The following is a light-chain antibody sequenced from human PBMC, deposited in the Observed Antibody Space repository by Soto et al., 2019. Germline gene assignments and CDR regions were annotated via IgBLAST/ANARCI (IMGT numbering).Light chain of an antibody. V-gene: IGLV2-14*01. CDR1: SSDIGGYKY. J-gene: IGLJ2*01. CDR2: GVT. Sequence: QPVLTQPASVSGSPGQSITISCTGTSSDIGGYKYVSWYQQHPGKAPQLMIYGVTNRPSGVSNRFSGSKSGNTASLTISGLQADDEADYYCFSYTSSTSLVFGGGTKLTVL. CDR3: FSYTSSTSLV.